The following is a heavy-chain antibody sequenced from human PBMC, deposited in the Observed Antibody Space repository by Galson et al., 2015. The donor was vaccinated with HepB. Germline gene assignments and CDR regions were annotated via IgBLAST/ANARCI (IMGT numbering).Heavy chain of an antibody. CDR1: GDSVSSNSAA. V-gene: IGHV6-1*01. D-gene: IGHD2-2*02. CDR3: ARAGVVPAAIPGYGMDV. Sequence: CAISGDSVSSNSAAWNWIRQSPSRGLEWLGRTYYRSKWYNDYAVSVKSRITINPDTSKNQFSLQLNSVTPEDTAVYYCARAGVVPAAIPGYGMDVWGQGTTVTVSS. CDR2: TYYRSKWYN. J-gene: IGHJ6*02.